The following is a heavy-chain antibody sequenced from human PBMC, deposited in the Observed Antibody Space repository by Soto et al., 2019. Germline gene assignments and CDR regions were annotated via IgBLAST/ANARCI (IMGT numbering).Heavy chain of an antibody. Sequence: LRLSCAGSGFRFSSSWMSWIRQAPGKGLEWVAHINQGGSQKYYVDSAKGRFTISRDNAKTSLYLQMNSLRAEDTAVYYCARGYDILTGYFDYWGQGTLVTVSS. D-gene: IGHD3-9*01. CDR1: GFRFSSSW. CDR2: INQGGSQK. J-gene: IGHJ4*02. CDR3: ARGYDILTGYFDY. V-gene: IGHV3-7*04.